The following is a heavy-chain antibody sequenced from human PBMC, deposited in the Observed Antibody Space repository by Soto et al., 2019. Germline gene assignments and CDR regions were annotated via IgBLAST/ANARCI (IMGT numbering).Heavy chain of an antibody. CDR3: SGAESPDTVYFSLY. D-gene: IGHD1-26*01. Sequence: SETLSLTCSVSGDSVSSGDYYWSWIRQPPGKGLEWIGHVYFSGSTNYIPSLKSRLTMSVDTAKNQFSLKLNSVTAADSAVYYCSGAESPDTVYFSLYWGQGTPVTVSS. CDR1: GDSVSSGDYY. CDR2: VYFSGST. J-gene: IGHJ4*02. V-gene: IGHV4-61*08.